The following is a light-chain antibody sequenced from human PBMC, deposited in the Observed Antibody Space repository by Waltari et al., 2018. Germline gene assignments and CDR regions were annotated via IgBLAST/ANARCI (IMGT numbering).Light chain of an antibody. CDR3: QHYLRLPVT. CDR1: QSISRT. J-gene: IGKJ1*01. V-gene: IGKV3-20*01. CDR2: AAS. Sequence: EIVLTQSPGTLSLSPGERATLPCRASQSISRTLVWYQKKPGQAPRLLSYAASTRATGIPDRFSGSGSGTDFSLTISRLEPEDFAVYYCQHYLRLPVTFGQGTKVEIK.